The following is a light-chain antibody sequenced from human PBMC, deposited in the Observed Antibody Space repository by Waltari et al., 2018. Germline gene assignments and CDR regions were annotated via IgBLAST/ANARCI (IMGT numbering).Light chain of an antibody. Sequence: DIVMTQSPLSLPVTPGEPASISCRSSQSLLYTNGYNYLDWFLQKPGQSPQLLIYLGSNRASGVPDRFSGSGSGTDFTLSISSLQAEDVAFYYCQQYYTTPWTFGQGTKVEIK. V-gene: IGKV2-28*01. CDR3: QQYYTTPWT. CDR1: QSLLYTNGYNY. J-gene: IGKJ1*01. CDR2: LGS.